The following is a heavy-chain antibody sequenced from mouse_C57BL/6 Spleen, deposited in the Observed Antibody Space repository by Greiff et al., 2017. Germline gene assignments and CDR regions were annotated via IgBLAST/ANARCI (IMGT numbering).Heavy chain of an antibody. J-gene: IGHJ1*03. CDR1: GFTFSNYW. CDR3: TAHYDGSSYGYFDV. CDR2: IRLKSDNYAT. D-gene: IGHD1-1*01. Sequence: EVQLVESGGGLVQPGGSMKLSCVASGFTFSNYWMNWVRQSPEKGLEWVAQIRLKSDNYATHYAESVKGRFTISRDDSKSSVYLQMNNLRAEDTGIYYCTAHYDGSSYGYFDVWGTGTTVTVAS. V-gene: IGHV6-3*01.